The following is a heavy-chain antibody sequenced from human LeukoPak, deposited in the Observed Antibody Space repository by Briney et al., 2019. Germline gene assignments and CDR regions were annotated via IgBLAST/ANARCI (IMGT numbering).Heavy chain of an antibody. CDR3: ATVNSDSYSSCPY. Sequence: ASVKVSCKVSGYTLTELSMHWVRQAPGKGLEWMGGFDPEDGETIHAQKFQGRVTMTEDTSTDTAYMELSSLRSEDTAVYYCATVNSDSYSSCPYWGQGTLVTVSS. CDR2: FDPEDGET. CDR1: GYTLTELS. D-gene: IGHD6-6*01. J-gene: IGHJ4*02. V-gene: IGHV1-24*01.